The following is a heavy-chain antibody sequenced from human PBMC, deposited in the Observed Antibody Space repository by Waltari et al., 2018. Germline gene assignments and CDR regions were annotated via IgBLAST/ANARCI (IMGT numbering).Heavy chain of an antibody. CDR1: GGTFSSYA. Sequence: QVQLVQSGAEVKKPGSPVKVSCKASGGTFSSYAISWVRQAPGQGLEWMGGIIPILGIANYAQKFQGRVTITADESTSTAYMELSSLRSEDTAVYYCARDARIAAAGAGWGFDYWGQGTLVTVSS. V-gene: IGHV1-69*04. J-gene: IGHJ4*02. D-gene: IGHD6-13*01. CDR3: ARDARIAAAGAGWGFDY. CDR2: IIPILGIA.